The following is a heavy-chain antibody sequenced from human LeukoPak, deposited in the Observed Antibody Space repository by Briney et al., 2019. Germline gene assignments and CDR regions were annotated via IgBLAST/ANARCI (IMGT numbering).Heavy chain of an antibody. CDR2: IYTSGGT. CDR3: ARYNGAAAGAYYYYMDV. CDR1: GGSISGYN. Sequence: SETLSLTCIEPGGSISGYNWCWIRQPAGKRLEWVGRIYTSGGTNYNPSLKSRVTMSVDTFKTQFSLKLSSVTAADTAVYYCARYNGAAAGAYYYYMDVWGKGTTVTVSS. J-gene: IGHJ6*03. D-gene: IGHD6-13*01. V-gene: IGHV4-4*07.